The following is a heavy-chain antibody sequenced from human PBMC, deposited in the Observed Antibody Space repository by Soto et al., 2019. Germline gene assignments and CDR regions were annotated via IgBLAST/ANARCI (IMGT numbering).Heavy chain of an antibody. CDR3: ASLNNWSSGDGRIDV. V-gene: IGHV1-69*01. CDR2: IMPLYAKP. CDR1: GGTFNTYT. J-gene: IGHJ6*02. D-gene: IGHD1-26*01. Sequence: QVQLVQSGAEVKKPGSSVKVSCKASGGTFNTYTISWVRQVPGQGLEWMGGIMPLYAKPTYAQPFLGRLTIAADEHTSTVYMEVSILRSEDTALYYCASLNNWSSGDGRIDVWGRGTAVSVSS.